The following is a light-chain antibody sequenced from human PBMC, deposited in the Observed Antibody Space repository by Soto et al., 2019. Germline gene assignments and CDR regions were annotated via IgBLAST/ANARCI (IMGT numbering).Light chain of an antibody. J-gene: IGKJ4*01. CDR3: QKYNSAPLT. CDR2: GAS. CDR1: QSVTYDQ. Sequence: EIVLTQSPDTLSLSPGERATLSCMASQSVTYDQLAWYRQTPGQAPRLLIYGASSRAAGIPDRSSGSGSGTDFTLNISSLQPEDVATYYCQKYNSAPLTFGGGNTGDIK. V-gene: IGKV3-20*01.